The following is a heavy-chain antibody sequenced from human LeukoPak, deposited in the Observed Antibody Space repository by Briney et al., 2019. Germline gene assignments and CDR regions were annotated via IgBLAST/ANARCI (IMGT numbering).Heavy chain of an antibody. V-gene: IGHV3-21*01. CDR2: ISVTSTHI. Sequence: KPGGSLRLSCAASGFTFSTYAMNWVRQAPGKGLEWVSSISVTSTHIYYAASVKGRFTVSRDNAKNSLTLQMKSLRAEDTALYYCARGDASLQRNDALDIWGQGTMVSVPS. CDR3: ARGDASLQRNDALDI. J-gene: IGHJ3*02. CDR1: GFTFSTYA. D-gene: IGHD3-16*01.